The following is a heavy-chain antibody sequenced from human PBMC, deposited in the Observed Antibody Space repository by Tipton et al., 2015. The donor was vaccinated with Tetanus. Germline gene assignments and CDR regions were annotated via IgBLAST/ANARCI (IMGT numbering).Heavy chain of an antibody. CDR1: GGSISSSSYY. CDR2: IYYSGST. D-gene: IGHD1/OR15-1a*01. V-gene: IGHV4-39*02. Sequence: TLSLTCTVSGGSISSSSYYWGWIRQPPGKGLEWIGSIYYSGSTYYNPSLKSRVTISVDTSKNQFSLKLSSVTAADTAVYYCARDPTRRFDYWGPGTLVTVSS. CDR3: ARDPTRRFDY. J-gene: IGHJ4*02.